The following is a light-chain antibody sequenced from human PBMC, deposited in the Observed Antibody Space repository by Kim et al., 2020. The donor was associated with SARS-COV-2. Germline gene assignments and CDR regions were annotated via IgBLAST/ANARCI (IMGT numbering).Light chain of an antibody. V-gene: IGKV3-20*01. Sequence: LSPGERAPLSCRASQSVSSSYLAWYQQKPGQAPRLLIYVASIRATGIPDRFSGSGSGTDFTLTISRLEPEDFAVYYCQQYGSSPGTFGQGTKVEIK. J-gene: IGKJ1*01. CDR3: QQYGSSPGT. CDR2: VAS. CDR1: QSVSSSY.